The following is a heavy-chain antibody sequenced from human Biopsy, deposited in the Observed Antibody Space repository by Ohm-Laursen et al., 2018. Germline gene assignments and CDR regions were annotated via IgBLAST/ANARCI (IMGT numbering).Heavy chain of an antibody. CDR3: ARHSLDDFWSGAHYYFDY. Sequence: TLSLTCSVSGDSISSRNHYWGWLRQPPGKGLEWNGHDYYSGSTFYNLSLESRFTVSVDTSKNQYHLRLTSMSASDTAVYYCARHSLDDFWSGAHYYFDYWGLGTLVTVSS. CDR2: DYYSGST. J-gene: IGHJ4*02. CDR1: GDSISSRNHY. V-gene: IGHV4-39*01. D-gene: IGHD3-3*01.